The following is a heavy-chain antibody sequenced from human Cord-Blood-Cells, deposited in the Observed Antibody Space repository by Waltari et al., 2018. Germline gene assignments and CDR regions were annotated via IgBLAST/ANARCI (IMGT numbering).Heavy chain of an antibody. CDR3: ARRAVIAFDI. J-gene: IGHJ3*02. Sequence: QLQLQESGPGLVKPSETLSLTCTVAGGSISSSSYYWDWIRQPPGKGLEWIGSIYYSGSTYYNPSLKSRVTISVDTSKNQFSLKLSSVTAADTAVYYCARRAVIAFDIWGQGTMVTVSS. CDR2: IYYSGST. V-gene: IGHV4-39*01. D-gene: IGHD3-22*01. CDR1: GGSISSSSYY.